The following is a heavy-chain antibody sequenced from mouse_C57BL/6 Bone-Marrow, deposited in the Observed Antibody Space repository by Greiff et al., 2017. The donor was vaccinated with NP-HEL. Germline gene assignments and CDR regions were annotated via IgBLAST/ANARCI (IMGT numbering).Heavy chain of an antibody. J-gene: IGHJ3*01. V-gene: IGHV1-54*01. D-gene: IGHD2-10*02. CDR1: GYAFTNYL. CDR2: INPGSGGT. CDR3: ARSGSWLPYGG. Sequence: VQLVESGAELVRPGTSVKVSCKASGYAFTNYLIEWVKQRPGQGLEWIGVINPGSGGTNYNEKFKGKATLTADKSSSTAYMQLSSLTSEDSAVYCCARSGSWLPYGGWGKGALVTV.